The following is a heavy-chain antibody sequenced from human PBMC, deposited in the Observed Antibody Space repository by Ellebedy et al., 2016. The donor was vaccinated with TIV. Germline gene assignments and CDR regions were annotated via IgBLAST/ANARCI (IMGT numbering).Heavy chain of an antibody. CDR3: TRDGREWSRDY. CDR2: IVSSGREA. CDR1: GFTFSISG. J-gene: IGHJ4*02. Sequence: GGSLRLXXAASGFTFSISGMTWVRQAPGKGLEWVATIVSSGREAYYADPAKGRFTISRDNVMNSVHLQLNSLSVEDTAVYYCTRDGREWSRDYWGQGTLVTVSS. V-gene: IGHV3-21*06. D-gene: IGHD3-3*01.